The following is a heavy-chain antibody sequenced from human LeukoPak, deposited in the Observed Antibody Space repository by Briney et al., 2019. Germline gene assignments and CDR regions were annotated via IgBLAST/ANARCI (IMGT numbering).Heavy chain of an antibody. V-gene: IGHV1-46*01. Sequence: ASVKVSCKASGYTFTSYGISWVRQAPGQGLEWMGIINPSDGKTSYAQEFQGRVTMTRDTSTSTVYMELSSLRSEDTAVYYCAREIGPRQLHLWGSAFDYWGQGTLVTVSS. J-gene: IGHJ4*02. CDR3: AREIGPRQLHLWGSAFDY. CDR1: GYTFTSYG. CDR2: INPSDGKT. D-gene: IGHD5-18*01.